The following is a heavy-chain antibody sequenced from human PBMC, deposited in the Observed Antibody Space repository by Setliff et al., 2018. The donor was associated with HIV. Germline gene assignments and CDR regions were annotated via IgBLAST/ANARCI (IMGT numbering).Heavy chain of an antibody. CDR3: ARLTTTYGRTDY. Sequence: PSETLSLTCAVYGGSFSGYYWSWIRQPPGKGLEWIGEINHSGSTNYNPSLKSRVTISVDTSKNQFSLKLSSVTAADTAEFYCARLTTTYGRTDYWGQGTLVTVSS. CDR1: GGSFSGYY. D-gene: IGHD3-10*01. J-gene: IGHJ4*02. CDR2: INHSGST. V-gene: IGHV4-34*01.